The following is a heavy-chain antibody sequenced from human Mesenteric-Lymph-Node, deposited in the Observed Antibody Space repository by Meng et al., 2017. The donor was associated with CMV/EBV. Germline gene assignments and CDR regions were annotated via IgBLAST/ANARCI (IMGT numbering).Heavy chain of an antibody. V-gene: IGHV3-21*01. CDR3: ARDRGYCSSTSCYPGAFDI. D-gene: IGHD2-2*01. CDR1: GFTFSSYA. CDR2: ISSSSSYI. J-gene: IGHJ3*02. Sequence: GESLKISCAASGFTFSSYAMSWVRQAPGKGLEWVSSISSSSSYIYYADSVKGRFTISRDNAKNSLYLQMNSLRAEDTAVYYCARDRGYCSSTSCYPGAFDIWGQGTMVTVSS.